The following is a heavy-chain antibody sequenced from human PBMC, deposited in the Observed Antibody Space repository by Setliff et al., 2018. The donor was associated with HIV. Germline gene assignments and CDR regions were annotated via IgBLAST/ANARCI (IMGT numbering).Heavy chain of an antibody. D-gene: IGHD6-19*01. V-gene: IGHV4-31*03. CDR2: IYNTGST. J-gene: IGHJ4*02. Sequence: KPSETLSLTCTVTGGSISSGGFYWTWIRQHPGKGLEWIGYIYNTGSTYHSPSLESRVTISLDTSRNQFSLKLASVTAADTAVYYCARSPRIGVAGEFEYWGQGTLVTVSS. CDR1: GGSISSGGFY. CDR3: ARSPRIGVAGEFEY.